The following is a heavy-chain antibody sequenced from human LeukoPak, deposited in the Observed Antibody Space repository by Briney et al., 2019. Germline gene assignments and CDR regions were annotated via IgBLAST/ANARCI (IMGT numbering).Heavy chain of an antibody. D-gene: IGHD3-22*01. CDR3: ATVQYFYDSSGYSYFDN. J-gene: IGHJ4*02. CDR2: ITGNTLNT. V-gene: IGHV3-23*01. CDR1: GCTFSQYA. Sequence: GWLLRHSFPAPGCTFSQYAMGGVGQAPGKGLDGVGSITGNTLNTYQADFIKGRFTIPRDDSKNTLYLHVNSQRVETTPVYNCATVQYFYDSSGYSYFDNWGQGTLVTVSS.